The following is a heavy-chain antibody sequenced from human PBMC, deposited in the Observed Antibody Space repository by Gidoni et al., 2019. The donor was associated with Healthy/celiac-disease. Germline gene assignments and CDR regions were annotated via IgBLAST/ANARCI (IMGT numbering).Heavy chain of an antibody. CDR1: GASISSYY. Sequence: QVQLRESGPGLVKPSETLSPTCTVPGASISSYYWNWIRQPAGKGLEWIGRIYTIGSTNYNPSLKSRVTMSVDTSKNQFSLKLSSVTAADTAVYYCARDARGCSSTSCYFDYWGQGTLVTVSS. D-gene: IGHD2-2*01. CDR2: IYTIGST. J-gene: IGHJ4*02. CDR3: ARDARGCSSTSCYFDY. V-gene: IGHV4-4*07.